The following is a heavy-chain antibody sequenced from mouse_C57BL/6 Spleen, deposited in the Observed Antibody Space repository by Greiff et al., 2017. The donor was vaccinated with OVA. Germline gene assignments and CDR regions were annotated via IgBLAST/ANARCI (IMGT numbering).Heavy chain of an antibody. D-gene: IGHD1-1*01. CDR1: GYTFTSYW. Sequence: QVQLQQPGAELVKPGASVKMSCKASGYTFTSYWITWVKQRPGQGLEWIGDIYPGSGSTNYNEKFKSKATLTVDTSSSTAYMQLSSLTSEDSAVYYCARSGAVEARAMDYWGQGTSVTVSS. CDR2: IYPGSGST. CDR3: ARSGAVEARAMDY. J-gene: IGHJ4*01. V-gene: IGHV1-55*01.